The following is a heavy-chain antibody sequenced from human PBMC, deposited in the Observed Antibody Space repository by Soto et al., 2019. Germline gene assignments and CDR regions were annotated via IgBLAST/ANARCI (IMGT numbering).Heavy chain of an antibody. CDR3: ATHPPYGPLDH. CDR2: IYYSENT. CDR1: GGSISRSINH. D-gene: IGHD4-17*01. V-gene: IGHV4-39*01. J-gene: IGHJ4*02. Sequence: AETLSLTCTVSGGSISRSINHWGWIRQPPGKGLEWIGNIYYSENTYYNPSLKSRVTISVDTSKNQFSLRLTSVTAADTAVYYCATHPPYGPLDHWGQGTLVTVS.